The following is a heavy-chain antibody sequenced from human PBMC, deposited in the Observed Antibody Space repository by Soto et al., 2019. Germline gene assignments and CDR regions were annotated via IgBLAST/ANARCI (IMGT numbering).Heavy chain of an antibody. J-gene: IGHJ6*03. CDR1: WFSPRTHGVG. CDR2: IYWDDDK. CDR3: AHSLVRGVGGHYYYMDV. D-gene: IGHD3-10*01. V-gene: IGHV2-5*02. Sequence: SGPPPGDPPQTPTLTRPLPWFSPRTHGVGVGWVPPPPRKALEWLALIYWDDDKRYSPSLKSRLTITKDTSKNQVVLTMTNMDPVDTATYYCAHSLVRGVGGHYYYMDVWGKGTTVTVSS.